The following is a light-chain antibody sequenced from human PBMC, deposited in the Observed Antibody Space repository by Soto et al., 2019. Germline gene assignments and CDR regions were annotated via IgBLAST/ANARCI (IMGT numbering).Light chain of an antibody. Sequence: SHITQSPSNMSASVGDRVTIPCRASQSISNYLNWYQQKPGKAPKLLIYAASNLQSGVPSRFSGAGSGTDFTLTISSLQPEDFATYYCQQTYSTPRTFGQGTKVDI. CDR2: AAS. CDR1: QSISNY. V-gene: IGKV1-39*01. CDR3: QQTYSTPRT. J-gene: IGKJ1*01.